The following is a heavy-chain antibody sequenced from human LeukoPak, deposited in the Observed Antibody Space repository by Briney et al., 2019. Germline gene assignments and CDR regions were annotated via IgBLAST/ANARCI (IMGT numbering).Heavy chain of an antibody. Sequence: GGSLRLSCAASGFTFDDYAMHWVRQAPGKGLEWVPGISWNSGSIGYADSVKGRFTISRDNAKNSLYLQMNSLRAEDTALYYCAKDIRGYYDSSGYYGFDYWGQGTLVTVSS. V-gene: IGHV3-9*01. CDR1: GFTFDDYA. CDR3: AKDIRGYYDSSGYYGFDY. J-gene: IGHJ4*02. CDR2: ISWNSGSI. D-gene: IGHD3-22*01.